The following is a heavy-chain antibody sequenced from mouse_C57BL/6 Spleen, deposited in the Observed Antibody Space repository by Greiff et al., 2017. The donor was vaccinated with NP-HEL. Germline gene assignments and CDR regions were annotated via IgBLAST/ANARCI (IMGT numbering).Heavy chain of an antibody. V-gene: IGHV3-6*01. J-gene: IGHJ2*01. CDR2: ISYDGSN. CDR3: ARVDYYGSSPYYLDY. D-gene: IGHD1-1*01. CDR1: GYSITSGYY. Sequence: EVQLQESGPGLVKPSQSLSLTCSVTGYSITSGYYWNWIRQFPGNKLEWMGYISYDGSNNYNPSLKNRISITRDTSKNPFFLKLNSVTTEDTATYYCARVDYYGSSPYYLDYWGQGTTLTVSS.